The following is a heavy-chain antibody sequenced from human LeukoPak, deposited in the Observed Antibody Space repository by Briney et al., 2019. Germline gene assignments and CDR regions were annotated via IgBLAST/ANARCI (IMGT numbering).Heavy chain of an antibody. CDR1: GFTFSSYE. CDR2: ISSSGSTI. Sequence: PGGSLRLSCAASGFTFSSYEMNWVRQAPGKGLEWVSYISSSGSTIYYADSVKGRFTISRDNAKNSLYLQMNSLRAEDTAVYYCARTSGSYGCYFDYWGQGTLVTVSS. J-gene: IGHJ4*02. V-gene: IGHV3-48*03. CDR3: ARTSGSYGCYFDY. D-gene: IGHD1-26*01.